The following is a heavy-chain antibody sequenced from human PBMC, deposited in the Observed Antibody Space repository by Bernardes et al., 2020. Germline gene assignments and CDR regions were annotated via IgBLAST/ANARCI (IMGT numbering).Heavy chain of an antibody. CDR1: GFTFSSYA. CDR3: AKVASFYRIPYNFDY. J-gene: IGHJ4*02. Sequence: GGSLRLSCAASGFTFSSYAMSWVRQAPGKGLEWVSGISSSGDDTYYADSVKGRFTISRDNSKNTLYLQMNSLRAEDTAAYYCAKVASFYRIPYNFDYWGQGTLVTVSS. V-gene: IGHV3-23*01. CDR2: ISSSGDDT. D-gene: IGHD1-26*01.